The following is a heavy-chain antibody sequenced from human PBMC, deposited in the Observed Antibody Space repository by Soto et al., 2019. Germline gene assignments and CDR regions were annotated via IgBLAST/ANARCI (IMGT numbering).Heavy chain of an antibody. CDR1: GYTFTSYA. V-gene: IGHV1-3*01. D-gene: IGHD1-26*01. J-gene: IGHJ2*01. CDR3: ARGGSLYWYFDL. Sequence: QVQLVQSGAEVKKPGASVKVSCKASGYTFTSYAMHWVRQAPGQRLEWMGWINAGNRKTKYSQKFQGRVTITRDTSASTAYMELSSLRSEDTAVYYCARGGSLYWYFDLWGRGTLVTVSS. CDR2: INAGNRKT.